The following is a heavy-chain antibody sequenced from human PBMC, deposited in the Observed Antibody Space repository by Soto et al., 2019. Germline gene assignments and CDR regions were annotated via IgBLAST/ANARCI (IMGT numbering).Heavy chain of an antibody. D-gene: IGHD1-26*01. Sequence: SVKDSFKASAGTFSSYASSWVRQAPGQGLEWMGGIIPIFGTANYAQKFQGRVTITADKSTSTAYMELSSLRSEDTAVYYCTRGDYYYYGMDVWGQGTTVTVSS. CDR3: TRGDYYYYGMDV. J-gene: IGHJ6*02. V-gene: IGHV1-69*06. CDR1: AGTFSSYA. CDR2: IIPIFGTA.